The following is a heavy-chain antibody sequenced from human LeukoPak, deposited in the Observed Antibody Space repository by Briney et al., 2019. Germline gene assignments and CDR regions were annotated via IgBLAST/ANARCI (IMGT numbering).Heavy chain of an antibody. CDR2: FDPEDGET. CDR1: GYTLTELS. J-gene: IGHJ4*02. CDR3: ATYNYYDSSGYYYFDY. Sequence: ASVKVSCKVSGYTLTELSMHWVRQAPGKGREWMGGFDPEDGETIYAQKFQGRVTMTEDTSTDTAYMELSSLRSEDTAVYYCATYNYYDSSGYYYFDYWGQGTLVTVSS. V-gene: IGHV1-24*01. D-gene: IGHD3-22*01.